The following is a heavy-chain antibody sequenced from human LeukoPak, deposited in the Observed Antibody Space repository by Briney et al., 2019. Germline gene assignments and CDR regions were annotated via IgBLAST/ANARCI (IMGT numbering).Heavy chain of an antibody. D-gene: IGHD3-3*01. Sequence: QAGGSLRLSCAASGFAFSRDAMHWVRQAPGKGLEWVAVISDDGKKEYYADSVKGRFTISRDNSRNTLYLQMDSLRGEDTAVYYCAKGTIPVYFDYWGQGTLVTVSS. CDR2: ISDDGKKE. J-gene: IGHJ4*02. CDR3: AKGTIPVYFDY. V-gene: IGHV3-30*04. CDR1: GFAFSRDA.